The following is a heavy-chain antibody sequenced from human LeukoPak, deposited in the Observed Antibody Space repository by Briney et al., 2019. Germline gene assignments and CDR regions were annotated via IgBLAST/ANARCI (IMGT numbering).Heavy chain of an antibody. V-gene: IGHV3-74*01. CDR3: ARGGSVGY. CDR1: GFTFSTYW. Sequence: GGSLRLSCVASGFTFSTYWMHWVRQAPGKGLVWVSRINSDGSSTSYADSVKGRFTISRDNAKKSLNLQMNSLRAEDTAVYYCARGGSVGYWGQGTLVTVSS. J-gene: IGHJ4*02. D-gene: IGHD1-26*01. CDR2: INSDGSST.